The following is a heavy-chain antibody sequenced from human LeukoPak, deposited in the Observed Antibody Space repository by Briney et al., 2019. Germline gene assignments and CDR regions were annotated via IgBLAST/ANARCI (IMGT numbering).Heavy chain of an antibody. J-gene: IGHJ3*02. D-gene: IGHD3-16*02. Sequence: SETLSLTCTVSGGSISSTSYYWGWIRQPPGKGLEWIGSIYYSGSTYYNPSLKSRVTISVDTSKNQFSLKLSSVTAADTAVYYCARVNSIMITFGGVIANAFDIWGQGTMVTVSS. CDR2: IYYSGST. CDR3: ARVNSIMITFGGVIANAFDI. V-gene: IGHV4-39*07. CDR1: GGSISSTSYY.